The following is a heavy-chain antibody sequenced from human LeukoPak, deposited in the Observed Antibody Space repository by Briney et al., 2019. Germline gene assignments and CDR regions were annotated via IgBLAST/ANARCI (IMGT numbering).Heavy chain of an antibody. Sequence: GGSLRLSCAASGFTFSSYGMHWVRQAPGKGLEWAAVISYDGSNKYYADSVKGRFTISRDNSKNTLYLQMNSLRAEDTAVYYCAKGVGYCSGGSCYFDYGGQGTLVTVSS. CDR1: GFTFSSYG. J-gene: IGHJ4*02. CDR2: ISYDGSNK. V-gene: IGHV3-30*18. CDR3: AKGVGYCSGGSCYFDY. D-gene: IGHD2-15*01.